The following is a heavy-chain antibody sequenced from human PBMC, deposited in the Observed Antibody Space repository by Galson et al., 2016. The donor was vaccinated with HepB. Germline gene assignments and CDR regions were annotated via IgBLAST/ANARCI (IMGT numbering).Heavy chain of an antibody. J-gene: IGHJ5*02. CDR1: GLTFSSFA. CDR3: AREGGDYGSPGWLDP. D-gene: IGHD4-17*01. V-gene: IGHV1-69*13. Sequence: SVKVSCKVSGLTFSSFAISWVRQAPGQGLEWMGGIIPFFGTANYAQKFQGRLTITADESTSTAYMELSSLRLEDTAVYYCAREGGDYGSPGWLDPWGQGTLFTVAS. CDR2: IIPFFGTA.